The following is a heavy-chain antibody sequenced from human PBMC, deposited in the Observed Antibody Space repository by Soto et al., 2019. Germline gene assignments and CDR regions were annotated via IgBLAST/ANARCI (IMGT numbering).Heavy chain of an antibody. D-gene: IGHD3-22*01. J-gene: IGHJ4*02. CDR2: IYYSGSS. CDR3: ARARYDSSGYYYFDY. CDR1: GGSISGYY. Sequence: PSETLSLTCTVSGGSISGYYWSWIRQPPGKGLEWIGYIYYSGSSNYNPSLKSRVTIPLDTSKNQFSLRLWSVTAADTAVYYCARARYDSSGYYYFDYWGQGTLVTVSS. V-gene: IGHV4-59*01.